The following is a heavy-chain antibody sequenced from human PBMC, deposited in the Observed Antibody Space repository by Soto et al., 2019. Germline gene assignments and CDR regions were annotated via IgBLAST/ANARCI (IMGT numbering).Heavy chain of an antibody. CDR2: INAGNGNT. J-gene: IGHJ5*02. Sequence: QVQLVQSGAEVKKPGASVKVSCKASGYTFTSYAMHWVRQAPGQRLEWMGWINAGNGNTKYSQKFQGRVTITRDTSASTAYMELSSLRSEDTAVYYCARGPFGVVITYNWFDPWGQGTLVTVSS. CDR1: GYTFTSYA. V-gene: IGHV1-3*01. CDR3: ARGPFGVVITYNWFDP. D-gene: IGHD3-3*01.